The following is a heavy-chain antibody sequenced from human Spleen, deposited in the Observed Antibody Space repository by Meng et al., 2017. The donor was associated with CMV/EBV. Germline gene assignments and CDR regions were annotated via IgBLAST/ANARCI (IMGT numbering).Heavy chain of an antibody. Sequence: GESLKISFAASGFTFSSYWMHWVRQAPGKGLVWVSRINSDGSSTSYADSVKGRFTISRDNAKNTLHLQMNSLRAEDTAVYYCARDREAIYGDYGMGAFDIWGQGTMVTVSS. CDR3: ARDREAIYGDYGMGAFDI. D-gene: IGHD4-17*01. J-gene: IGHJ3*02. CDR1: GFTFSSYW. V-gene: IGHV3-74*01. CDR2: INSDGSST.